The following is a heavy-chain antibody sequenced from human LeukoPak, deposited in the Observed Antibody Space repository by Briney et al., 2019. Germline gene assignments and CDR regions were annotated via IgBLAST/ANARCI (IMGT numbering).Heavy chain of an antibody. CDR1: GGSFSGYY. V-gene: IGHV4-34*01. Sequence: SETLSLTCAVYGGSFSGYYWSWIRQPPGRGLEWIGEINHSGSTNYNPSLKSRVTISVDTSKNQFSLKLSSVTAADTAVYYCARHGRTGTRIFTSGFDYWGQGTLVTVSS. J-gene: IGHJ4*02. CDR2: INHSGST. D-gene: IGHD1-7*01. CDR3: ARHGRTGTRIFTSGFDY.